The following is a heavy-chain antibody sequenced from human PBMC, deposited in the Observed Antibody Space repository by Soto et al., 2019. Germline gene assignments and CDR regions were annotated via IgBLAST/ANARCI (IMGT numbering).Heavy chain of an antibody. D-gene: IGHD4-17*01. Sequence: GGSMRLSCAASGFTVSSNYMSWVRQAPGKGLEWVSVIYSGGSTYYADSVKGRFTISRDNSKNTLYLQMNSLRAEDTAVYYCAGEIDHGDSEVFDYWGQGTLVTVSS. J-gene: IGHJ4*02. CDR3: AGEIDHGDSEVFDY. CDR2: IYSGGST. CDR1: GFTVSSNY. V-gene: IGHV3-53*01.